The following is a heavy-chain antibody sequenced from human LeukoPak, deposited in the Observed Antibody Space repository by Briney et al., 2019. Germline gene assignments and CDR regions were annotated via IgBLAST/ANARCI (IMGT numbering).Heavy chain of an antibody. CDR2: IYYSGST. D-gene: IGHD6-19*01. CDR3: ARDMYSSGWYDY. Sequence: PSETLSLTCTVSGGSITSYYWSWIRQPPEKGLEWIGYIYYSGSTNYNPSLKSRVTISADTSKNQFSLKLSPVTAADTAVYYCARDMYSSGWYDYWGQGTLVTVSS. CDR1: GGSITSYY. J-gene: IGHJ4*02. V-gene: IGHV4-59*01.